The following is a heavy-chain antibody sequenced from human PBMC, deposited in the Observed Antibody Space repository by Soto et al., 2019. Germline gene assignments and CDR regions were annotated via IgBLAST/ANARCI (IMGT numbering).Heavy chain of an antibody. D-gene: IGHD6-13*01. CDR1: GGSISSSSYY. V-gene: IGHV4-39*01. J-gene: IGHJ6*02. Sequence: PSETLSLTCTVSGGSISSSSYYWGWIRQPPGKGLQWIGGIDYSGSTYYNPCLKSRVTVSGQTSKNQYSLKMIYVTAADTSVYYCARHGGGSSWYDGMDVSVQGTTVTFS. CDR2: IDYSGST. CDR3: ARHGGGSSWYDGMDV.